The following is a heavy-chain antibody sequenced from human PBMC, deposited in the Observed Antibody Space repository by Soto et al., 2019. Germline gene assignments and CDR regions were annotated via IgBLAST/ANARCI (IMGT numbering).Heavy chain of an antibody. J-gene: IGHJ5*02. CDR2: INHSGST. CDR1: GGAFSGYY. V-gene: IGHV4-34*01. CDR3: AKGGIAAFFRFDP. D-gene: IGHD6-13*01. Sequence: QVQLQQWGAGLLKPSETLSLTCAVYGGAFSGYYWSWIRQPPGKGLEWIGEINHSGSTNYNPSLKSRVTISVDTSTNQFSLKLSSVTAADTAVYYCAKGGIAAFFRFDPWGQGTLVTVSS.